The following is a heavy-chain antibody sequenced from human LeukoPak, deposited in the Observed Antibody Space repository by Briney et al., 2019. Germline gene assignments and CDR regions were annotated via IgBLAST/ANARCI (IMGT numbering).Heavy chain of an antibody. CDR1: GYSISSGYY. Sequence: PSETLSLTCAVSGYSISSGYYWGWIRQPPGKGLEWIGSIYHSGSTYYNPSLKSRVTISVHTSKNQFSLKLSSVTAADTAVYYCARVDCSSTSCYRDAEYFHHWGQGTLVTVSS. J-gene: IGHJ1*01. V-gene: IGHV4-38-2*01. CDR2: IYHSGST. CDR3: ARVDCSSTSCYRDAEYFHH. D-gene: IGHD2-2*02.